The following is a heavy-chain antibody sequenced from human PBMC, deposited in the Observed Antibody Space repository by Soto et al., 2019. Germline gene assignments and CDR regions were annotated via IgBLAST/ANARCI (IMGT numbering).Heavy chain of an antibody. V-gene: IGHV3-21*01. J-gene: IGHJ6*02. Sequence: LRLSCAASGFTFSSYSMNWVRQAPGKGLEWVSSISSSSSYIYYADSVKGRFTISRDNAKNSLYLQMNSLRAEDTAVYYCARDLGSGAVNYYYGMDVWGQGTAVTVSS. CDR3: ARDLGSGAVNYYYGMDV. CDR1: GFTFSSYS. CDR2: ISSSSSYI. D-gene: IGHD3-10*01.